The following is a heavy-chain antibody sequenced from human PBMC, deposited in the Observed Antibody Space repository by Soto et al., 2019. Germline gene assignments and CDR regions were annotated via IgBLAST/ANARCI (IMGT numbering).Heavy chain of an antibody. V-gene: IGHV2-5*02. CDR2: VYWDDDK. J-gene: IGHJ4*02. CDR1: GFSLSTNGVA. D-gene: IGHD2-8*02. CDR3: AHLLVSTLDFEY. Sequence: QITLKESGPTLVKPTQTLTLTCTFSGFSLSTNGVALGWIRQPPGQALEWLALVYWDDDKRYSPSLKSRLTITQDTSKNHVVLTMTYMHPVDTATYYCAHLLVSTLDFEYWGQGTLVTVSS.